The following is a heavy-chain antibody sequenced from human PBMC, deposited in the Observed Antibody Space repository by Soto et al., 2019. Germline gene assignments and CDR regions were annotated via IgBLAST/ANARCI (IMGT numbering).Heavy chain of an antibody. CDR1: GVSVSSSSYY. CDR3: AGRRAGDYYFDY. J-gene: IGHJ4*02. CDR2: IYYTGRT. V-gene: IGHV4-39*01. Sequence: PSETLSLTCTVSGVSVSSSSYYWGWIRQPPGKGLEWIGTIYYTGRTSYSPSLKSRVTISVDTSKTQFFLTLKSVTAADTAVYYCAGRRAGDYYFDYWGQGTLVTVSS. D-gene: IGHD1-26*01.